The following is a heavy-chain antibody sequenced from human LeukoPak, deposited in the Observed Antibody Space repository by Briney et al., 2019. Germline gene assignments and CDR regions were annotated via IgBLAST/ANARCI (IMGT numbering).Heavy chain of an antibody. CDR3: AKITKAPTPNY. D-gene: IGHD3-10*01. Sequence: GGSLRLSCAASGFTFSSYAMNWVRQPSGGGRGGVSGITDSGRKTYYADSVTGRFSISRDNSKNTVYLEMSDLRAEDTAVYYCAKITKAPTPNYWGQGTLVTVSS. V-gene: IGHV3-23*01. CDR1: GFTFSSYA. CDR2: ITDSGRKT. J-gene: IGHJ4*02.